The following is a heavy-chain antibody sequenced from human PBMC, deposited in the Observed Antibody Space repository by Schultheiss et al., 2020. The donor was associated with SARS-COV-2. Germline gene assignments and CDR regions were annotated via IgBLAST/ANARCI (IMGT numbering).Heavy chain of an antibody. CDR1: GGSISSGGYY. Sequence: SETLSLTCTVSGGSISSGGYYWSWIRQHPGKGLEWIGEINPSRGTNYSPSLKSRVTISADTSKNQFSLKLSSVTAADTAVYYCAKDLTGGYDILDYWGQGTLVTVSS. V-gene: IGHV4-61*08. CDR3: AKDLTGGYDILDY. CDR2: INPSRGT. J-gene: IGHJ4*02. D-gene: IGHD3-9*01.